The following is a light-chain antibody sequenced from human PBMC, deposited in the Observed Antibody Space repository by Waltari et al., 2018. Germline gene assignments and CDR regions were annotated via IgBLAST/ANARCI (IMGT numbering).Light chain of an antibody. CDR2: KVS. Sequence: DVGLTLSPLSLPVTLGQPASLYCRSSPTLVSPDGISYLNWFHQRPGQPPRRLSYKVSKRDSGVPDRFSGSGSGTDFTLMISSVEADDFGVYFCMQATHWPVTFGQGTRLEIK. J-gene: IGKJ5*01. V-gene: IGKV2-30*01. CDR3: MQATHWPVT. CDR1: PTLVSPDGISY.